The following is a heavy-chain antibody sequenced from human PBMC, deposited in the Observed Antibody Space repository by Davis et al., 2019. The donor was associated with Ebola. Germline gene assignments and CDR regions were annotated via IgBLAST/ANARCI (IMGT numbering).Heavy chain of an antibody. Sequence: GGSLRLSCADSAITSSSYAMTCVRQAPGKGLEWVSAISGSGGSTYYADSVKGRFTISRDNSKKTLYLQMNSLRAEDTAVYYCAKSGLSFGVVKYHYGMDVWGKGTTVTVSS. CDR2: ISGSGGST. CDR1: AITSSSYA. D-gene: IGHD3-3*01. V-gene: IGHV3-23*01. CDR3: AKSGLSFGVVKYHYGMDV. J-gene: IGHJ6*04.